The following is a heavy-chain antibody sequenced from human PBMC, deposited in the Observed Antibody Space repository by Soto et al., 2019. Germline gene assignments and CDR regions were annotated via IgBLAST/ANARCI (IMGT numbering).Heavy chain of an antibody. D-gene: IGHD2-15*01. J-gene: IGHJ4*02. CDR2: ISWNSGSI. CDR3: AKDKGPSYCSGGSCYSHLDY. CDR1: GFTFDDYA. Sequence: GGSLRLSCAASGFTFDDYAMHWVRQAPGKGLEWVSGISWNSGSIGYADSVKGRFTISRDNAKNSLYLQMNSLRAEDTALYYCAKDKGPSYCSGGSCYSHLDYWGQGTLVTVSS. V-gene: IGHV3-9*01.